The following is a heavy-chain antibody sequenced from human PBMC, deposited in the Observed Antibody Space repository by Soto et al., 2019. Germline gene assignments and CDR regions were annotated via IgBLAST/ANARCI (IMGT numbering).Heavy chain of an antibody. V-gene: IGHV3-33*01. J-gene: IGHJ4*02. Sequence: QVQLVESGGGVVQPGRSLRLSCAASGFTFSSYGMHWVRQAPGKGLEWVAVIWYDGSNKYYADSVKGRFTISRDNSKNTLYLQMNSLRAEDTAVYYCAREGSSGWGDVDYWGQGTLVTVSS. CDR2: IWYDGSNK. CDR1: GFTFSSYG. D-gene: IGHD6-19*01. CDR3: AREGSSGWGDVDY.